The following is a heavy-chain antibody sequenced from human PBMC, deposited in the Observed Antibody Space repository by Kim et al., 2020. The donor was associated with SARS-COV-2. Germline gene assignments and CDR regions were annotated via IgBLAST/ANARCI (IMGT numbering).Heavy chain of an antibody. D-gene: IGHD3-10*01. V-gene: IGHV1-2*02. J-gene: IGHJ3*02. Sequence: AQKFQGRVTMTRDTSISTAYMELSRLRSDDTAVYYCARAVVQGVIRAFDIWGQGTMVTVSS. CDR3: ARAVVQGVIRAFDI.